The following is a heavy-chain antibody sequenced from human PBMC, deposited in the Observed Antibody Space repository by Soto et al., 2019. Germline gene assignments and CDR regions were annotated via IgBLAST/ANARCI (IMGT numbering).Heavy chain of an antibody. D-gene: IGHD2-15*01. CDR1: GFTFSSYG. Sequence: PGGSLRLSCAASGFTFSSYGMHWVRQAPGKGLEWVAVIWYDGSNKYYADSVEGRFTISRDNSKNTLYLQMNSLKASDTAMYFCLRHGGKNLDYWGQGTLVTVSS. CDR3: LRHGGKNLDY. V-gene: IGHV3-33*01. CDR2: IWYDGSNK. J-gene: IGHJ4*02.